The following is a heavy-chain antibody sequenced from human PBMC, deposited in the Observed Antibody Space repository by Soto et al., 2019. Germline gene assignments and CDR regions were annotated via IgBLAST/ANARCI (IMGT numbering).Heavy chain of an antibody. Sequence: PSETLSLTCTVSGGSVSSGSDYWTWMRQPPGKGLEWIGYINYSGSTSYNPSLKGRVAISVDTSKKQFSLKVSSVTAADRAVYYCARDGDTSGYYYFDYWGQGTLVTVSS. CDR2: INYSGST. CDR1: GGSVSSGSDY. D-gene: IGHD3-22*01. V-gene: IGHV4-61*01. CDR3: ARDGDTSGYYYFDY. J-gene: IGHJ4*02.